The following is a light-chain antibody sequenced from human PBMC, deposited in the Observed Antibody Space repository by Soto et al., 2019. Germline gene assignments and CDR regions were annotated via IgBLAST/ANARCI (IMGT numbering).Light chain of an antibody. CDR3: QQASSFPLT. J-gene: IGKJ5*01. V-gene: IGKV1-39*01. CDR2: AAS. Sequence: DIQMTQSPSSLSASVGDRVTITFRSSQSISIYLNWYQQKPGKAPKLLIYAASNLQSGVPSRFSGSASGTYFTLTISSLQPEDFATYYCQQASSFPLTFGQGTRLEIK. CDR1: QSISIY.